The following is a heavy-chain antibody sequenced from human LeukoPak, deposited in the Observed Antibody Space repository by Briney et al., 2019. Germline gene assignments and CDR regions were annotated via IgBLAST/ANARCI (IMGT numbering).Heavy chain of an antibody. CDR2: IKQDGSEK. Sequence: GGSLRLSCAASGFTFSSYWMSWVRQAPGKGLEWVANIKQDGSEKYYVDSVKGRFTISRDNAKNSLYLQMNSLRAEDTAVYYCARASVVVVAAIGYWGQGTLVTVSS. D-gene: IGHD2-15*01. CDR1: GFTFSSYW. CDR3: ARASVVVVAAIGY. J-gene: IGHJ4*02. V-gene: IGHV3-7*01.